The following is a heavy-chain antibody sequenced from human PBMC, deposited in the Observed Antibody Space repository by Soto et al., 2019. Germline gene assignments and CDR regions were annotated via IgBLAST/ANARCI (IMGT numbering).Heavy chain of an antibody. V-gene: IGHV3-30-3*01. CDR3: ARDDEILDFLSGFDY. J-gene: IGHJ4*02. D-gene: IGHD3-3*01. Sequence: QVQLVESGGGVVQPGRSLRLSCAASGFTFSSYAMHWVRQAPGKGLEWVAVISYDGSNKYYADSVKGRFTISRDNSKNTLYLQMNSLRAEDTAVYYCARDDEILDFLSGFDYWGQGTLVTVSS. CDR2: ISYDGSNK. CDR1: GFTFSSYA.